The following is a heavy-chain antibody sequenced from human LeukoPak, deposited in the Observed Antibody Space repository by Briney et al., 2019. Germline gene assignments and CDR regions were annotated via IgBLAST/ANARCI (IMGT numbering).Heavy chain of an antibody. V-gene: IGHV4-34*01. CDR1: GGSISSYY. D-gene: IGHD4-23*01. CDR2: INHSGST. J-gene: IGHJ5*02. CDR3: ARDYGGNSIHWFDP. Sequence: SETLSLTCTVSGGSISSYYWSWIRQPAGKGLEWIGEINHSGSTNYNPSLKSRVTISVDTSKNQFSLKLSSVTAADTAVYYCARDYGGNSIHWFDPWGQGTLVTVSS.